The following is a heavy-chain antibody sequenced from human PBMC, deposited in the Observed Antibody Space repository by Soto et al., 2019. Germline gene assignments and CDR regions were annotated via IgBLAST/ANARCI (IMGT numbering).Heavy chain of an antibody. CDR2: ISAYNGNT. D-gene: IGHD2-15*01. V-gene: IGHV1-18*04. J-gene: IGHJ6*02. CDR3: ARVDIGYYYYGMDV. Sequence: SDQVSLKAAGYTFTSYGISWVRQAPGQGLEWMGWISAYNGNTNYARKLQGRVTMTTDTSTSTAYMELRSLRSDDTAVYYCARVDIGYYYYGMDVWGQGTTVTVSS. CDR1: GYTFTSYG.